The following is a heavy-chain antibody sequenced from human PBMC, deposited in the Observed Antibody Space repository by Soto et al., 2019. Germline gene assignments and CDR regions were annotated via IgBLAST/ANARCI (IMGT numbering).Heavy chain of an antibody. CDR3: ARHVTGLTVYASIDY. J-gene: IGHJ4*02. Sequence: SETLSLTCTVSGGSISTSSYYWGWIRQPPGKGLEWIGIIYYSGSTYYNPSLKSRVTISVDTSKNQFSLKLSSVTAADTAVYYCARHVTGLTVYASIDYWGQGTLVTVSS. D-gene: IGHD2-8*01. V-gene: IGHV4-39*01. CDR1: GGSISTSSYY. CDR2: IYYSGST.